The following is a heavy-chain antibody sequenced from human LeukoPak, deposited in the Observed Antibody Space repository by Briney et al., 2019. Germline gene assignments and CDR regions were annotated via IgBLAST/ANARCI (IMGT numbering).Heavy chain of an antibody. V-gene: IGHV3-30*02. D-gene: IGHD5-18*01. Sequence: GGSLRLSCAASGFTFSSYGIHWVRQAPGKGLEWVAFIRYDGSNKIHAESVKGRFTISRDNSNNTLYLQMNSLRAEDTAVYYCAKEGGHSYGLRLSWFDPWGQGTLVTVSS. CDR2: IRYDGSNK. J-gene: IGHJ5*02. CDR3: AKEGGHSYGLRLSWFDP. CDR1: GFTFSSYG.